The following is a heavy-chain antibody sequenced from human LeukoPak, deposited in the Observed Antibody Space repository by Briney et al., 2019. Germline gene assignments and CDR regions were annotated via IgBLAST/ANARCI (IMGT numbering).Heavy chain of an antibody. Sequence: PSETLSLTCTVSGGSISSSSYYWGWIRQPPGKGLEWIGSIYYSGSTYYNPSLKSRVTISVDTSKNQFSLKLSSVTAADTAVYYCASRGSVVVVAATAYFDYWGQGTLVTVSS. CDR2: IYYSGST. CDR3: ASRGSVVVVAATAYFDY. V-gene: IGHV4-39*01. J-gene: IGHJ4*02. CDR1: GGSISSSSYY. D-gene: IGHD2-15*01.